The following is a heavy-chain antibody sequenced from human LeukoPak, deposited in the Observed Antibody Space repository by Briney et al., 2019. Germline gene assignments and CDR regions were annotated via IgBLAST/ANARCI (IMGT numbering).Heavy chain of an antibody. Sequence: SETLSLTCTVSGGSISSGGYYWSWIRQPPGKGLEWIWYIYHSGSTYYNPSLKSRVTISVDRSKNQFSLKLSSVTAADTAVYYCARDRDTDWFDPWGQGTLVTVSS. CDR3: ARDRDTDWFDP. D-gene: IGHD3-9*01. CDR2: IYHSGST. CDR1: GGSISSGGYY. V-gene: IGHV4-30-2*01. J-gene: IGHJ5*02.